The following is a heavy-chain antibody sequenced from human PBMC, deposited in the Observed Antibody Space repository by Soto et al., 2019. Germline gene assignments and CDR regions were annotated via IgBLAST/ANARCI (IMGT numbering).Heavy chain of an antibody. CDR1: GGSISSGGYY. Sequence: KPSETLSLTCTVSGGSISSGGYYWSWIRQHPGKGLEWIGYIYYSGSTYYNPSLKSRVTISVDTSKNQFSLKLSSVTAADTAVYYCARPRIAAARSTRPDAFDIWGQGTMVTVSS. D-gene: IGHD6-13*01. CDR3: ARPRIAAARSTRPDAFDI. J-gene: IGHJ3*02. V-gene: IGHV4-31*03. CDR2: IYYSGST.